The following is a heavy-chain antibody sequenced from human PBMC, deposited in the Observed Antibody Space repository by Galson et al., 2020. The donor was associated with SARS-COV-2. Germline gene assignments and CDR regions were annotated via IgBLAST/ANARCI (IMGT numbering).Heavy chain of an antibody. CDR3: ARSSGTYYSDLDY. D-gene: IGHD3-10*01. CDR1: GGSISSGSYY. J-gene: IGHJ4*02. Sequence: SETLSLTCTVSGGSISSGSYYWSWIRQPAGKGLEWIGHIYTSGSTNYNPSLKSRVTISVGTSKNQFSLKLSSVTAADTAVYYCARSSGTYYSDLDYWGQGTLVTVSS. CDR2: IYTSGST. V-gene: IGHV4-61*09.